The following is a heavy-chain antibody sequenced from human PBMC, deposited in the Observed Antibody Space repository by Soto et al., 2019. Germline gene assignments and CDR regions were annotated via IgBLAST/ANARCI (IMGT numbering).Heavy chain of an antibody. CDR2: IIPIFGTA. Sequence: SVKVSCKASGGTFSSYAISWVRQAPGQGLEWMGGIIPIFGTANYAQKFQGRVTITADESTSTAYMELSSLRSEDTAAYYCARDYRTTNWFDPWGQGTLVTVSS. CDR1: GGTFSSYA. J-gene: IGHJ5*02. CDR3: ARDYRTTNWFDP. V-gene: IGHV1-69*13. D-gene: IGHD1-1*01.